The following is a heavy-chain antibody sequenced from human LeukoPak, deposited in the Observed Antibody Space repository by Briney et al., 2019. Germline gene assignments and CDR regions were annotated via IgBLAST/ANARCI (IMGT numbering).Heavy chain of an antibody. Sequence: GGSLRLSCAASGFTFSSYGMHWVRQAPGKGLEWVAVISYDGSNKYYADSVKGRFTISRDNSKNTLYLQMNSLRAEDTAVYYCAKASYDSSGYYWYYYGMDVWGQGTTVTVSS. V-gene: IGHV3-30*18. D-gene: IGHD3-22*01. J-gene: IGHJ6*02. CDR3: AKASYDSSGYYWYYYGMDV. CDR1: GFTFSSYG. CDR2: ISYDGSNK.